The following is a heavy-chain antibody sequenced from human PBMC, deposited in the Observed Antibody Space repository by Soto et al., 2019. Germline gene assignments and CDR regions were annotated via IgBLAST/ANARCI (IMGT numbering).Heavy chain of an antibody. D-gene: IGHD1-26*01. J-gene: IGHJ5*02. Sequence: SEKVSCKASGGTFSSYAISWVRQAPGQGLEWMGGIIPIFGTANYAQKFQGRVTITADESTSTAYMELSSLRSEDTAVYYCARFSPGELLGWFDPWGQGTLVTVSS. V-gene: IGHV1-69*13. CDR1: GGTFSSYA. CDR3: ARFSPGELLGWFDP. CDR2: IIPIFGTA.